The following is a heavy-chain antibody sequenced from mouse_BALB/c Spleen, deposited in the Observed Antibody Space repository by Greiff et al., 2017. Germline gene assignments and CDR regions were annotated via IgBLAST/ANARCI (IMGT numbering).Heavy chain of an antibody. Sequence: EVKLQESGGGLVQPGGSLKLSCAASGFTFSSYTMSWVRQTPEKRLEWVAYISNGGGSTYYPDTVKGRFTISRDNAKNTLYLQMSSLKSEDTAMYYCARHPDWYFDVWGAGTTVTVSS. V-gene: IGHV5-12-2*01. CDR3: ARHPDWYFDV. J-gene: IGHJ1*01. CDR2: ISNGGGST. CDR1: GFTFSSYT.